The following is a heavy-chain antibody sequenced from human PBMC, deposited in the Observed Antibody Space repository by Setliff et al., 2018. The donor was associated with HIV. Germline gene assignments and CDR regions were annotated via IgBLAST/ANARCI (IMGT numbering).Heavy chain of an antibody. Sequence: KPSETLSLTCTVSGGSISNRYWSWIRQPPGKELEWVGSISYSGNTDQNPSLKSRVTISQDTSNNQFSLKLSSVTAADTAVYYCARVGDSRSTYGMDVWGQGTTVTAP. J-gene: IGHJ6*02. CDR2: ISYSGNT. D-gene: IGHD6-13*01. V-gene: IGHV4-59*11. CDR1: GGSISNRY. CDR3: ARVGDSRSTYGMDV.